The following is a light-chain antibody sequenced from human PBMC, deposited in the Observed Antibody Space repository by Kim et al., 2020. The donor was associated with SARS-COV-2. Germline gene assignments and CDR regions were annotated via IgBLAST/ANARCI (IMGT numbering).Light chain of an antibody. V-gene: IGKV1-5*03. J-gene: IGKJ2*01. Sequence: SASVGDRVTITCRASLTVTGSLAWYQQKPGKAPNLLIYQTSTLESGVPSRFSGSESGTEFTLTISSLQPDDSATYHCQQYNSASYTFGQGTKLEI. CDR1: LTVTGS. CDR2: QTS. CDR3: QQYNSASYT.